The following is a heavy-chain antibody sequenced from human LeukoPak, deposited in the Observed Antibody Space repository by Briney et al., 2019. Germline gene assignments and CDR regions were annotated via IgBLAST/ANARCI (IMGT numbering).Heavy chain of an antibody. Sequence: PSETLSLTCTVSGGSISSGGYYWSWIRQPPGKGLEWIGYIYHSGSTYYNPSLKSRVTISVDRSKNQFSLKLSSVTAADTAVYYCARDGPGDYDAFDIWGQGTMVTVSS. V-gene: IGHV4-30-2*01. CDR2: IYHSGST. J-gene: IGHJ3*02. CDR1: GGSISSGGYY. D-gene: IGHD4-17*01. CDR3: ARDGPGDYDAFDI.